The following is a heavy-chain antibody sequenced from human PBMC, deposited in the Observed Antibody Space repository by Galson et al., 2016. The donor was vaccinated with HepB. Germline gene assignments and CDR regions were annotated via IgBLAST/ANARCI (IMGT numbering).Heavy chain of an antibody. CDR3: ARLARVADFYYYGMDV. J-gene: IGHJ6*02. CDR2: IDPNSGGT. CDR1: GYTFTAYY. Sequence: SVKVSCKASGYTFTAYYIHWVRQAPGQGLEWMGWIDPNSGGTNYAQNFQGRVTMTRDTSITTAYMELSTLRSDDTALYYCARLARVADFYYYGMDVWGQGTTVTVSS. V-gene: IGHV1-2*02.